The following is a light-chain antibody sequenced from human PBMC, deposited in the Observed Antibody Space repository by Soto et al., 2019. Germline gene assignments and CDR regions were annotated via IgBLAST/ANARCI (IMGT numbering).Light chain of an antibody. CDR1: QSISTY. V-gene: IGKV1-5*01. CDR3: QQYNRRSYI. J-gene: IGKJ2*01. CDR2: HAS. Sequence: DIQMTQSPSTLSASVGDRVTITCRASQSISTYLAWYQQKPGKAPKLLIYHASNLESGVPSRFSGSGSGTEFTLTISSLQPDDFATYYCQQYNRRSYIFGQGTKLEIK.